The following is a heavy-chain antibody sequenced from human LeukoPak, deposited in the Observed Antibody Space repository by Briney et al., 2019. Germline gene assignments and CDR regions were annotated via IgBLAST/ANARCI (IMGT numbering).Heavy chain of an antibody. Sequence: GGSLRLSCAASRFTLSTYWMSWVRQAPGKGLEWVAHIKQDGSREYYVDSVKGRFTISRDSAKNSLYLQMNSLRVEDTAVYYCARGVPYDSWSGPHYSDYWGQGTLVTVSS. CDR3: ARGVPYDSWSGPHYSDY. J-gene: IGHJ4*02. CDR1: RFTLSTYW. CDR2: IKQDGSRE. D-gene: IGHD3-3*01. V-gene: IGHV3-7*01.